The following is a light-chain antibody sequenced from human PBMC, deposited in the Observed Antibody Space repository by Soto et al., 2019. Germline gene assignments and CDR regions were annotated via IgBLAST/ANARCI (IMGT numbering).Light chain of an antibody. CDR1: QSVSSY. J-gene: IGKJ1*01. CDR2: DAS. V-gene: IGKV3-11*01. Sequence: EIVLTQSPATLSLSPGERATLSCRASQSVSSYLAWYQQKPGQAPRLLIYDASNRATGIPARFSGSGSGTDFTLTISSLEPEDLAVYYCQQRSNWPPWTFVQGPKVEIK. CDR3: QQRSNWPPWT.